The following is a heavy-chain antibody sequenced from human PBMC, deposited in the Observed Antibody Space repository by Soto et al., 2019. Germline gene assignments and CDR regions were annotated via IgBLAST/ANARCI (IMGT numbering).Heavy chain of an antibody. CDR3: ARGINYYDSGDDAFDI. V-gene: IGHV1-8*01. D-gene: IGHD3-10*01. J-gene: IGHJ3*02. CDR2: MNPNSGNT. CDR1: GYTFTSYD. Sequence: QVQLVQSGAEVKKPGASVKVSCKASGYTFTSYDINWVRQATGHGLEWMGWMNPNSGNTGYAQKFQGRVTMTRNTSMSTAYLELRSLRSEDTAVYYCARGINYYDSGDDAFDIWGQGTMVTVSS.